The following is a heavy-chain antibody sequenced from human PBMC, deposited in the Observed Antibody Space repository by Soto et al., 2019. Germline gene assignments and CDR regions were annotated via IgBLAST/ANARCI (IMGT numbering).Heavy chain of an antibody. V-gene: IGHV3-30-3*01. CDR3: ARGDSSSWCGRGTYYYGMDV. CDR2: ISYDGSNK. Sequence: QVQLVESGGGVVQPGRSLRLSCAASGFTFSSYAMHWVRQAPGKGLEWVAVISYDGSNKYYADSVKGRFTISRDNSKNTLYRQMNSLRAEDTAVYYWARGDSSSWCGRGTYYYGMDVWGQGTTVTVSS. D-gene: IGHD6-13*01. J-gene: IGHJ6*02. CDR1: GFTFSSYA.